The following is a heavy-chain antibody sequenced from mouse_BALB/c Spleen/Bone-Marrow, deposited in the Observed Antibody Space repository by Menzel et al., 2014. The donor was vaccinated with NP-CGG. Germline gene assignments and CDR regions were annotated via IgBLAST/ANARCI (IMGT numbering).Heavy chain of an antibody. Sequence: EVQLVESGGGLVKPGGSLKLSCAASGFTFSSYAMSWVRQTPEKRLEWVATISSGGSYTYYPDSVKGRFTISRDNAKNALYLQMSSLRSEDTAMYYCARPRFAYWGQGTLVTVSA. CDR3: ARPRFAY. CDR2: ISSGGSYT. J-gene: IGHJ3*01. CDR1: GFTFSSYA. V-gene: IGHV5-9-3*01.